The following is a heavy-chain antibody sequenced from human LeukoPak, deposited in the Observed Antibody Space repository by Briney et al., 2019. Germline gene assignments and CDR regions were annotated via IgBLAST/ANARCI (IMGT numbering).Heavy chain of an antibody. CDR1: GGSISSGDYY. J-gene: IGHJ3*02. CDR3: ARASPYYYDSSGPYDAFDI. CDR2: IYYSGST. Sequence: SQTLSLTCTVSGGSISSGDYYWSWIRQPPGKGLEWIGYIYYSGSTYYNPPLKSRVTISVDTSKHQFSLKLSSVTAADTAVYSWARASPYYYDSSGPYDAFDIWGQGTMVTVSS. D-gene: IGHD3-22*01. V-gene: IGHV4-30-4*08.